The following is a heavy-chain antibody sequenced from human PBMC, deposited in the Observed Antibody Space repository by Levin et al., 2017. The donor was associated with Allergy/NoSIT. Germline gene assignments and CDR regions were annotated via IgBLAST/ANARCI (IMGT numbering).Heavy chain of an antibody. J-gene: IGHJ4*02. V-gene: IGHV5-51*01. D-gene: IGHD4-23*01. CDR3: ARRASDGSNPFDY. Sequence: GESLKISCQASGYSFTSYWFGWVRQRPGKGLEWMGLIFPSDSDTRVSPSFQGQIIMSVDKSISTAYLQWSSLRASDSAMYYCARRASDGSNPFDYWGQGTLVTVSS. CDR1: GYSFTSYW. CDR2: IFPSDSDT.